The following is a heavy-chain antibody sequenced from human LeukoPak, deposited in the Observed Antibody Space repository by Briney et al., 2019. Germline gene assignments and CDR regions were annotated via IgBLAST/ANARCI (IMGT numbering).Heavy chain of an antibody. Sequence: SETLSLTCTVSGGSISTYYWNWIRQPPGKGLEWIGYIYYSENPNYNPSLKSRVTISVDMSKNQFSLKLSSVTAADMAVYCCAMGYYYDSSGYALGYYGMDVWGQGTTVTVSS. V-gene: IGHV4-59*08. D-gene: IGHD3-22*01. J-gene: IGHJ6*02. CDR3: AMGYYYDSSGYALGYYGMDV. CDR1: GGSISTYY. CDR2: IYYSENP.